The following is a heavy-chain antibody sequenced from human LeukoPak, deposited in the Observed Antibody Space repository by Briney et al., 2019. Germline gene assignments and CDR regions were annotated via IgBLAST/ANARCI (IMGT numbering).Heavy chain of an antibody. V-gene: IGHV3-74*01. D-gene: IGHD3-10*01. Sequence: GGSLRLSCEASGLTFSNSWMHWVRQVPGKGLVWVSRINNEGTTISYADSVKGRFTISRDNAKNTLYLQMNSLRAEDTAVYYCARVSGLGMNEYYQHWGQGTLVTVA. CDR3: ARVSGLGMNEYYQH. CDR2: INNEGTTI. CDR1: GLTFSNSW. J-gene: IGHJ1*01.